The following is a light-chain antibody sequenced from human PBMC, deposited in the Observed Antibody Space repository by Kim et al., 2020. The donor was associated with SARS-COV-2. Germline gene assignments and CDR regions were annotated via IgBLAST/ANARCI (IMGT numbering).Light chain of an antibody. CDR2: AAS. CDR3: QRSYSTPPYT. Sequence: ACVGDRVTITCRASQSINTYLNWYQQKPGRAPKLLIYAASTLQSGVPSRFSGSGSGTYFTLTISSMQPEDFTTYYCQRSYSTPPYTFGQGTKLEI. V-gene: IGKV1-39*01. CDR1: QSINTY. J-gene: IGKJ2*01.